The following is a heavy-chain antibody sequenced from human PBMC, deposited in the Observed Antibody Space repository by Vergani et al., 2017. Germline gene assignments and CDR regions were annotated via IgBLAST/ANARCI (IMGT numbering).Heavy chain of an antibody. CDR2: INHSGST. Sequence: QVQLQQWGAGLLKPSETLSLTCAVYGGSFSGYYWSWIRQPPGKGLEWIGEINHSGSTNYNPSLKSRVTRSVDTSKNQFSLKLSSVTAADTAGYYCAREGPPLPRMRSYGSGSYYKGRWFDPWGQGTLVTVSS. CDR3: AREGPPLPRMRSYGSGSYYKGRWFDP. CDR1: GGSFSGYY. D-gene: IGHD3-10*01. J-gene: IGHJ5*02. V-gene: IGHV4-34*01.